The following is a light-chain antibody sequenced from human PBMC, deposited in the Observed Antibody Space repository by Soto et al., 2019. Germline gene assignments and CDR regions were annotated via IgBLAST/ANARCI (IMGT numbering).Light chain of an antibody. J-gene: IGKJ4*01. V-gene: IGKV1-9*01. CDR1: QDITNF. CDR3: QQLESYPST. CDR2: AAS. Sequence: DIQMTQSPSTLSGSVGDRVTVTCRASQDITNFLTWYQQKPGKAPRLLIYAASTLQSGVPSRFSGSGSGTDFTLTISSLQPEDFATYYCQQLESYPSTFGGGTKVDIK.